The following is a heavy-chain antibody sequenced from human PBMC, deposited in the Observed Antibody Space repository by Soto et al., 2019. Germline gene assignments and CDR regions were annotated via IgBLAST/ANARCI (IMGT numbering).Heavy chain of an antibody. CDR3: ARLHGYSSSNNDY. J-gene: IGHJ4*02. CDR1: GGSSSSSTYS. Sequence: KTSETLSLTCTASGGSSSSSTYSWGWIRQPPGKGLEWIGSMHYSGATYYNPSLKSRVTISVDTSKNQFSLKLSSVTAADTAVYYCARLHGYSSSNNDYWGQGTLVTVSS. V-gene: IGHV4-39*01. D-gene: IGHD6-13*01. CDR2: MHYSGAT.